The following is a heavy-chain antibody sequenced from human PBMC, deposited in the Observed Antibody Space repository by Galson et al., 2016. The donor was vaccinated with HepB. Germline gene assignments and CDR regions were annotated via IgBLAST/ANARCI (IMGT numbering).Heavy chain of an antibody. D-gene: IGHD2-2*02. Sequence: SETLSLTCVVSDGSFSDYYWTWIRQTPGKGLEWIGEINRSGSSNYNPSLKSRVTISVDTSNNQFSLQLNSVTAADTAVYYCARAYTFRRSLDYWGQGALVTVSS. CDR2: INRSGSS. CDR3: ARAYTFRRSLDY. J-gene: IGHJ4*02. CDR1: DGSFSDYY. V-gene: IGHV4-34*01.